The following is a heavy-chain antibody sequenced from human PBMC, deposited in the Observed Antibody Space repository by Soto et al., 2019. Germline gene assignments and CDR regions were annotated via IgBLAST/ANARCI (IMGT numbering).Heavy chain of an antibody. V-gene: IGHV4-34*01. Sequence: SETLSLTCAVYGGSFSGYYWSWIRQPPGKGLEWIGEINHSGSTNYNPSLKSRVTISVDTSKNQFSLKLSSVTAADTAVYYCARRSGAARQRHRINWFDPWGQGTLVTVSS. CDR3: ARRSGAARQRHRINWFDP. CDR1: GGSFSGYY. CDR2: INHSGST. D-gene: IGHD6-6*01. J-gene: IGHJ5*02.